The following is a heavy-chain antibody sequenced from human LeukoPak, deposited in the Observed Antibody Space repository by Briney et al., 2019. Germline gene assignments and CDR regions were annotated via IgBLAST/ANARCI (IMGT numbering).Heavy chain of an antibody. CDR1: GGSISSYY. Sequence: SETLSLTCTVSGGSISSYYWSWIRQPPGKGLEWIGYIYYSGSTNYNPSLKSRVTISVDTSKNQFSLKLSSVTAADTAVYFCARLTGYDWESSFDYWGQGTLVTVSS. CDR3: ARLTGYDWESSFDY. V-gene: IGHV4-59*01. D-gene: IGHD5-12*01. CDR2: IYYSGST. J-gene: IGHJ4*02.